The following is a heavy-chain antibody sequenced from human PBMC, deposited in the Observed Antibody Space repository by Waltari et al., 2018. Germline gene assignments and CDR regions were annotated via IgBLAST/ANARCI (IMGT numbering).Heavy chain of an antibody. J-gene: IGHJ5*02. D-gene: IGHD5-18*01. CDR1: GGSISSSSYY. CDR3: ARLSQYSSNWFDP. Sequence: QLQLQESGPGLVKPSETLSLTCTVSGGSISSSSYYWGWIRQPPGKGLEWLGSIYYSGRTYYNPSLKSRVTISVDTSKNQFSLKLSSVTAADTAVYYCARLSQYSSNWFDPWGQGTLVTVSS. CDR2: IYYSGRT. V-gene: IGHV4-39*01.